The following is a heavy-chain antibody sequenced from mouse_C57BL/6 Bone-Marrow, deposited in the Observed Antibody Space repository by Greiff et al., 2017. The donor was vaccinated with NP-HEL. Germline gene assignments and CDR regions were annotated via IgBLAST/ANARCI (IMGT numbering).Heavy chain of an antibody. D-gene: IGHD2-3*01. CDR3: ARYRGLLRPFAY. V-gene: IGHV7-3*01. CDR2: IRNKANGYTT. Sequence: EVKLVESGGGLVQPGGSLSLSCAASGFTFTDYYMSWVRQPPGKALEWLGFIRNKANGYTTEYSASVKGRFTISRDNSQSILYLQMNALGAEDSATYYCARYRGLLRPFAYWGQGTLVTVSA. CDR1: GFTFTDYY. J-gene: IGHJ3*01.